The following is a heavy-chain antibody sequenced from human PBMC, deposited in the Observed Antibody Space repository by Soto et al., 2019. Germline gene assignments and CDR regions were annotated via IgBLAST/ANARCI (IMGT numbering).Heavy chain of an antibody. CDR2: IYYSGST. CDR3: ARVGEIIGDY. CDR1: GGSISTSGYY. Sequence: QVQLRESGPGLVKPSQTLSLTCTVSGGSISTSGYYWSWIRQHPGKGLDWIGYIYYSGSTYYNPSLKSRVTISVDTSKNQFSLKLSSVTAADTAVYYGARVGEIIGDYWSQGVLVTVSS. D-gene: IGHD3-10*01. J-gene: IGHJ4*02. V-gene: IGHV4-31*03.